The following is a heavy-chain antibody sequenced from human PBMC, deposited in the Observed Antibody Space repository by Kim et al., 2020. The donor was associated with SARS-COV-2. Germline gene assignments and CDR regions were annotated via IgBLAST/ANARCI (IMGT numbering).Heavy chain of an antibody. J-gene: IGHJ1*01. CDR3: AKVFSSGWYSQTVEYFQH. Sequence: GGSLRLSCAASGFTFDDYAMHWVRQAPGKGLEWVSLISGDGGSTYYADSVKGRFTISRDNSKNSLYLQMNSLRTEDTALYYCAKVFSSGWYSQTVEYFQHWGQGTLVTVSS. V-gene: IGHV3-43*02. CDR1: GFTFDDYA. CDR2: ISGDGGST. D-gene: IGHD6-19*01.